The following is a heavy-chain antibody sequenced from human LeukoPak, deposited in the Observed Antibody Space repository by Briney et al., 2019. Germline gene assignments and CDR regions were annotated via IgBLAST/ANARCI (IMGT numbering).Heavy chain of an antibody. CDR1: GGSISGSDYY. CDR3: ARQDYADAFYN. CDR2: VLYTGIT. J-gene: IGHJ4*02. D-gene: IGHD4-17*01. Sequence: ASENLSLTCTVSGGSISGSDYYWGWVRQPPGKGLEWIGSVLYTGITNYSPSLKSRLSISVDMSKTQFSLRLSSVTAADTAVYYCARQDYADAFYNWGQGTLVTVSS. V-gene: IGHV4-39*01.